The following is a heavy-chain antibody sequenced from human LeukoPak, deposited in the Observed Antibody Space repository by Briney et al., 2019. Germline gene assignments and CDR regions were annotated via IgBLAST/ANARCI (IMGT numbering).Heavy chain of an antibody. CDR2: IYYSGST. Sequence: SETLSLTCTVSGGSISSHYWSWIRQPPGKGLEWIGYIYYSGSTNYNPSLKSRVTISVDTSKNQFSLKLSSVTAADTAVYYCARGVRFLEWLQFDYWGQGTLVTVSS. J-gene: IGHJ4*02. V-gene: IGHV4-59*11. CDR1: GGSISSHY. CDR3: ARGVRFLEWLQFDY. D-gene: IGHD3-3*01.